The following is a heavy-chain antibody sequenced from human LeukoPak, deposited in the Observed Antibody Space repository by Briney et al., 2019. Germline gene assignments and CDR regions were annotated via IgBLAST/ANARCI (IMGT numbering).Heavy chain of an antibody. D-gene: IGHD3-10*01. CDR3: ARDSTTMIRGRNWFDP. J-gene: IGHJ5*02. CDR1: GFTFTTYG. CDR2: INTNTGNP. Sequence: ASVTVSCKPSGFTFTTYGINWVRQAPGQGLEWMGWINTNTGNPTYAQGFTGRFVFSLDTSVSTAYLQINSLKAKDTAVYYCARDSTTMIRGRNWFDPWGQGTLVTVSS. V-gene: IGHV7-4-1*02.